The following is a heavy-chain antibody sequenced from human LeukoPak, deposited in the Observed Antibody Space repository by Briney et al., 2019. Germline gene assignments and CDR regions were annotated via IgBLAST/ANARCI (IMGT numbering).Heavy chain of an antibody. V-gene: IGHV4-38-2*02. D-gene: IGHD3-9*01. Sequence: SETLSLTCTVSGYSISSGYYWGWIRQPPGKGLEWIGSIYHSGSTYYNPSLKSRVTISVDTSKNQFSLKLSSVTAADTAVYYCARICEYYDILTGYYVPYYFDYWGQGTLVTVSS. CDR1: GYSISSGYY. CDR3: ARICEYYDILTGYYVPYYFDY. CDR2: IYHSGST. J-gene: IGHJ4*02.